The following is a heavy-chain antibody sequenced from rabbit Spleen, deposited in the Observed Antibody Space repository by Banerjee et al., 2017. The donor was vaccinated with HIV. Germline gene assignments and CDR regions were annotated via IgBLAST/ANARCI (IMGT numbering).Heavy chain of an antibody. Sequence: QSLEESGGGLVKPGASLTLTCKASGFSFNSGYDLCWVRLAPGKGLEWIACIYAGSSGGTYSATWAKGRFTISKTSSTTVTLQMTSLTAADTATYFCARDTGTSFSTYGMDLWGPGTLVTVS. CDR1: GFSFNSGYD. CDR3: ARDTGTSFSTYGMDL. V-gene: IGHV1S40*01. CDR2: IYAGSSGGT. D-gene: IGHD8-1*01. J-gene: IGHJ6*01.